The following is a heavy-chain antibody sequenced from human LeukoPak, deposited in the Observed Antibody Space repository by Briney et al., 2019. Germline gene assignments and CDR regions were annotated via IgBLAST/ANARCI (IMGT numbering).Heavy chain of an antibody. Sequence: SETLSLTCTVSGGSISSFYWSWIRQSPGKELEWIGYVYYSGNTKYNPSLKSRITMAVDTSKNQVSLKLSSVTAADTAVYYCARGALYSGWSYYLDYWGQGTLVTVSS. CDR2: VYYSGNT. CDR1: GGSISSFY. D-gene: IGHD6-19*01. J-gene: IGHJ4*02. CDR3: ARGALYSGWSYYLDY. V-gene: IGHV4-59*01.